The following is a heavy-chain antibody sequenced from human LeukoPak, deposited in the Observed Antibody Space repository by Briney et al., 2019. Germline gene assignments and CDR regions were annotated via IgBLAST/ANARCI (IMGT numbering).Heavy chain of an antibody. Sequence: PSETLSLTCTVSGGSISPYYWSWIRQSPGTELEWIGHIFYSGKTDYNPSLKSRVTISVDTSKNQFSLKLSSVTAADTAVYYCARESLLGFDPWGQGTLVTVSS. J-gene: IGHJ5*02. D-gene: IGHD3-3*01. CDR1: GGSISPYY. CDR2: IFYSGKT. CDR3: ARESLLGFDP. V-gene: IGHV4-59*12.